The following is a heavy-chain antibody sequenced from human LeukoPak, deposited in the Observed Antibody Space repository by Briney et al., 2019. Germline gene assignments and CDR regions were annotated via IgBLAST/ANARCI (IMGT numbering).Heavy chain of an antibody. D-gene: IGHD1-26*01. J-gene: IGHJ4*02. CDR1: GFMFSDYW. CDR2: IKQDGSEK. Sequence: PGGSLRLSCTASGFMFSDYWMSWVRQAPGKGLEWVANIKQDGSEKYYVDSVKGRFTISRDNAKNSLYLQMNSLRAEDTAVYYCARMGAGVDYWGQGTLVTVSS. V-gene: IGHV3-7*01. CDR3: ARMGAGVDY.